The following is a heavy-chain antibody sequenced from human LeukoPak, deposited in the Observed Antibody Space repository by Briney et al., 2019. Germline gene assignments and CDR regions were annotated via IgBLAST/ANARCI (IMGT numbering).Heavy chain of an antibody. CDR2: INAGNGDT. Sequence: GASVKVSCEASGYTFINYALHWVRQAPGQRLEWMGWINAGNGDTRYSQRFQGRVTITRDTSVSTVDMELSSLRSEDTAVYYCARGYCSSTSCQYYFDYWGQGTLVTVSS. J-gene: IGHJ4*02. CDR1: GYTFINYA. D-gene: IGHD2-2*01. V-gene: IGHV1-3*01. CDR3: ARGYCSSTSCQYYFDY.